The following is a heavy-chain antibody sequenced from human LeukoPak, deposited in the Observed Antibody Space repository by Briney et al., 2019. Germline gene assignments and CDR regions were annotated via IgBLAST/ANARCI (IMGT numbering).Heavy chain of an antibody. J-gene: IGHJ6*02. CDR3: ARAAVLRFLEWLPTYGMDV. V-gene: IGHV1-69*01. CDR2: IIPIFGTA. D-gene: IGHD3-3*01. Sequence: ASVKVSCKASGGTFTSYAISWVRQAAGQGVEWMGGIIPIFGTANYAQKFQGRVTITADESTSTAYMELSSLRSEDTAVYYCARAAVLRFLEWLPTYGMDVWGQGTTVTVSS. CDR1: GGTFTSYA.